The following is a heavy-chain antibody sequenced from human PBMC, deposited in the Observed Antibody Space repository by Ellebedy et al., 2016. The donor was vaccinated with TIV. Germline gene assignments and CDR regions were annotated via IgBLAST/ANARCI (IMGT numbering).Heavy chain of an antibody. Sequence: GESVKISCAASGFTFSSYAMSWVRQAPGKGLEWVSTISNTGSRTYYADSVEGRFIISRDNSKKTLYLQMNSLRADDTAVYYCAKGRGGGSDSSAPRYYFDYWGLGTLVTVSS. J-gene: IGHJ4*02. D-gene: IGHD3-22*01. CDR2: ISNTGSRT. V-gene: IGHV3-23*01. CDR1: GFTFSSYA. CDR3: AKGRGGGSDSSAPRYYFDY.